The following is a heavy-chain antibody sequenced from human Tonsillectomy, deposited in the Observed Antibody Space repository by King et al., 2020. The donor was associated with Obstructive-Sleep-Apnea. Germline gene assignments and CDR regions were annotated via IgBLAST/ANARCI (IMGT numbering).Heavy chain of an antibody. J-gene: IGHJ3*02. Sequence: QLQESGPGLVKPSETLSLTCTVSGGSISTSSYYWGWIRQPPGKALEWIGNIHYSGSTSYNPSLKSRVTISVDTSKKQFSLTLSSVTAADTAVYYCARYPDGSGRPLVGDAFDIWDQGTMVTVSS. V-gene: IGHV4-39*07. CDR3: ARYPDGSGRPLVGDAFDI. CDR2: IHYSGST. CDR1: GGSISTSSYY. D-gene: IGHD3-10*01.